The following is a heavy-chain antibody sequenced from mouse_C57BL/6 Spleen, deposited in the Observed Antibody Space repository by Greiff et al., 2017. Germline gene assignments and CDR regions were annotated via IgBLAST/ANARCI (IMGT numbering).Heavy chain of an antibody. Sequence: LVESGAELVRPGASVTLSCKASGYTFTDYEMHWVKQTPVHGLEWIGAIDPETGGTAYNQKFKGKAILTADKSSSTAYMELRSLTSEDSAVYYCTSNDGYYVYWGQGTLVTVSA. V-gene: IGHV1-15*01. D-gene: IGHD2-3*01. CDR2: IDPETGGT. J-gene: IGHJ3*01. CDR3: TSNDGYYVY. CDR1: GYTFTDYE.